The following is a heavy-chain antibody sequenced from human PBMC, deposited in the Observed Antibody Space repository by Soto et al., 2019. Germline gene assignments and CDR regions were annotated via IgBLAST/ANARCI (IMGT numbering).Heavy chain of an antibody. V-gene: IGHV4-34*01. J-gene: IGHJ4*02. CDR2: FNESGST. Sequence: QVQLQQWGAGLVKPSETLSLSCAVYGQSFSGHSWAWIRQPPGKGLEWIGEFNESGSTYYNPSLKSRVTISTDTSKNQFSLKLSSVSAADTAAYFCARGSGIVALPGELEDVKYDYWGQGPLVNVSS. CDR1: GQSFSGHS. CDR3: ARGSGIVALPGELEDVKYDY. D-gene: IGHD1-1*01.